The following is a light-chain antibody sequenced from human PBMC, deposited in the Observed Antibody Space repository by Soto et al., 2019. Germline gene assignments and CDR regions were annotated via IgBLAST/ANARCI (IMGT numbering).Light chain of an antibody. Sequence: ENVLTQSPATLSLSPGERATLSCRASQSVHNYLAWYQQRPGQAPRLLIYDAINRATGIPDRFSGSGSGTDFTLTITGLEPEDFAVYYCQQRNNWPTFGQGTRLEIK. CDR1: QSVHNY. J-gene: IGKJ5*01. CDR3: QQRNNWPT. CDR2: DAI. V-gene: IGKV3-11*01.